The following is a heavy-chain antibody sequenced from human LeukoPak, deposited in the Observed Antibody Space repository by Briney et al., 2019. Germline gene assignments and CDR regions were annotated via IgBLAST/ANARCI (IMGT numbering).Heavy chain of an antibody. CDR1: GFTFSSYG. J-gene: IGHJ4*02. CDR3: AKSIRQGRIIDY. CDR2: IRYDGNNK. D-gene: IGHD3-10*01. Sequence: PGGSLRLSCAASGFTFSSYGMYWVRQAPGKGLEWVAFIRYDGNNKYYGDSVKGRFTISRDNSKNTLYLQMNSLRAEDTAVYYCAKSIRQGRIIDYWGQGTLVTVSS. V-gene: IGHV3-30*02.